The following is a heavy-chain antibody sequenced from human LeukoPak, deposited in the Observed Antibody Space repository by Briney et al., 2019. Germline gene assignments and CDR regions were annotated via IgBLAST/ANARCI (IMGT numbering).Heavy chain of an antibody. CDR1: GGSISSSSYY. Sequence: SETLSPTCTVSGGSISSSSYYWGWIRQPPGKGLEWIGSIYYSGSTYYNPSLKSRVTISVDTSKNQFSLKLSSVTAADTAVYYCARGGGSGLGWYFSRVNPRGFDYWGQGTLSPSPQ. CDR3: ARGGGSGLGWYFSRVNPRGFDY. D-gene: IGHD6-19*01. CDR2: IYYSGST. V-gene: IGHV4-39*07. J-gene: IGHJ4*02.